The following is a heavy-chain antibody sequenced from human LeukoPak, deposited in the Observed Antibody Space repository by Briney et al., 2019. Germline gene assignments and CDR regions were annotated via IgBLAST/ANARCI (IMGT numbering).Heavy chain of an antibody. Sequence: GGSLRLSCAASGFTFSDYYMSWIRQAPGKGLQWVSYINTNTAYTNYADSVKGRFTISRDNAKNSLYLQMNSLRAEDTAVYYCARTLYGDYVDYWGQGTLVTVSS. CDR3: ARTLYGDYVDY. CDR1: GFTFSDYY. CDR2: INTNTAYT. J-gene: IGHJ4*02. D-gene: IGHD4-17*01. V-gene: IGHV3-11*03.